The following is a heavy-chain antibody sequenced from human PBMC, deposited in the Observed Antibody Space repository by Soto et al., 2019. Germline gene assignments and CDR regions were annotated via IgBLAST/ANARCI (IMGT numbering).Heavy chain of an antibody. CDR1: GGTFSSYA. D-gene: IGHD2-2*02. Sequence: SVKVSCKASGGTFSSYAISWVRQAPGQGLEWMGGIIPIFGTANYAQKFQGRVTITADESTSTAYMELSSLRSEYTAVYYCARTDCSSTSCYKSRDYYYGMDVWGQGTTVTVSS. J-gene: IGHJ6*02. CDR3: ARTDCSSTSCYKSRDYYYGMDV. V-gene: IGHV1-69*13. CDR2: IIPIFGTA.